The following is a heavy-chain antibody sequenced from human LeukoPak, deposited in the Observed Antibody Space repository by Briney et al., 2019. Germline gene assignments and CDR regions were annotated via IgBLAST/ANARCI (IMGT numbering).Heavy chain of an antibody. CDR2: ISYDGGNK. V-gene: IGHV3-30*18. CDR1: GFTFSTYG. CDR3: AKVIGVAGGDFDY. D-gene: IGHD6-19*01. J-gene: IGHJ4*02. Sequence: PGGSLRLSCTASGFTFSTYGMHWVRQAPGKGLEWVALISYDGGNKYYADSVKGRFTISRDNSKNTLYLQMNTLRAEDTAVYYCAKVIGVAGGDFDYWGQGTLVTVSS.